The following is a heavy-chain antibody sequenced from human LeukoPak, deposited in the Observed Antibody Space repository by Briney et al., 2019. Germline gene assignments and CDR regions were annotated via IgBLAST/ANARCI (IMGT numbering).Heavy chain of an antibody. J-gene: IGHJ4*02. D-gene: IGHD2-2*01. Sequence: GAALQTSCKGSGYSFTSYWIGWVRQKPGKGVEWMGIIYPGDSDTRYSPSFQGQVTISADKSISTAYLQWSSLKASDTAVYYCARWLAHCSSASCYQPFDYRGQGTLVTVSS. CDR1: GYSFTSYW. V-gene: IGHV5-51*01. CDR3: ARWLAHCSSASCYQPFDY. CDR2: IYPGDSDT.